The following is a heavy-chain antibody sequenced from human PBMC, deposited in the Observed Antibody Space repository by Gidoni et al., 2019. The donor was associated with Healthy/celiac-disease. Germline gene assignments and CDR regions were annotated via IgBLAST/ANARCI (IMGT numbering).Heavy chain of an antibody. Sequence: EVQLVESGGGLVQPGRSLRLSCAASGFTFDDYAMHWVRQAPGKGLEWVSGISWNSGSIGYADSVKGRFTISRDNAKNSLYLQMNSLRAEDTALYYCAKDMEPTITMVRGVIGYWGQGTLVTVSS. CDR2: ISWNSGSI. V-gene: IGHV3-9*01. J-gene: IGHJ4*02. CDR3: AKDMEPTITMVRGVIGY. D-gene: IGHD3-10*01. CDR1: GFTFDDYA.